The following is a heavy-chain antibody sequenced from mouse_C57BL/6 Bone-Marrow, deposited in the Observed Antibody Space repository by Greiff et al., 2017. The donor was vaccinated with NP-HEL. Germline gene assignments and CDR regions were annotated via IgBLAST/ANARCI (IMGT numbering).Heavy chain of an antibody. V-gene: IGHV1-54*01. CDR3: ARSIYDGYYGWFAY. CDR1: GYAFTNYL. D-gene: IGHD2-3*01. CDR2: INPGSGGT. J-gene: IGHJ3*01. Sequence: VQLQQPGAELVRPGTSVKVSCKASGYAFTNYLIEWVKQRPGQGLEWIGVINPGSGGTNYNEKFKGKATLTADKSSSTAYMQLSSLTSEDSAVYFCARSIYDGYYGWFAYWGQGTLVTVSA.